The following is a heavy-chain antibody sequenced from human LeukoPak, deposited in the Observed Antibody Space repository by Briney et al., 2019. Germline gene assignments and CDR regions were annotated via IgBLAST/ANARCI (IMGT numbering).Heavy chain of an antibody. CDR2: ISYDGSNK. CDR1: GFTFSSYA. CDR3: ARGMGALDY. D-gene: IGHD1-26*01. V-gene: IGHV3-30*06. J-gene: IGHJ4*02. Sequence: PGRSLRLSCAASGFTFSSYAMHWVRQAPGKGLEWVAVISYDGSNKYYADSVKGRFTISRDNSKNTLYLQMNSLRAEDTAVYYCARGMGALDYWGQGTLVTVSS.